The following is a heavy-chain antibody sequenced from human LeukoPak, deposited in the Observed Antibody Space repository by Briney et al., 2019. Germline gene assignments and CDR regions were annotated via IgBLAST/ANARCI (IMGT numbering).Heavy chain of an antibody. V-gene: IGHV3-7*01. CDR2: IKADGSGK. CDR3: ARDRGWQQFDY. D-gene: IGHD5-24*01. J-gene: IGHJ4*01. CDR1: GFTFSNYV. Sequence: QPGGSLRLSCAASGFTFSNYVMHWVRQAPGKGLERVANIKADGSGKYYVDSVRGRFSISRDNAKNSLYLELNSLRAEDTGVYFCARDRGWQQFDYWGQGTLVTVSS.